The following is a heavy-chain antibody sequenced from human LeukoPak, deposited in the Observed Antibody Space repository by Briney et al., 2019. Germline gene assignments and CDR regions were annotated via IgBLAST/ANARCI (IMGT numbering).Heavy chain of an antibody. Sequence: SETLSLTCAVYGGSFSGYYRSWIRQPPGKGLEWIGEINHSGSTNYNPSLKSRVTISVDTSKNQFSLKLSSVTAADTAVHYCARARITMVRGVIMEPYYFDYWGQGTLVTVSS. J-gene: IGHJ4*02. V-gene: IGHV4-34*01. CDR2: INHSGST. CDR3: ARARITMVRGVIMEPYYFDY. CDR1: GGSFSGYY. D-gene: IGHD3-10*01.